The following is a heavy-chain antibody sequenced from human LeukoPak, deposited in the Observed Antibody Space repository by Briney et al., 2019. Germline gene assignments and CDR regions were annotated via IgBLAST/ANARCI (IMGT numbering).Heavy chain of an antibody. CDR3: AKDRAGTDYVDYFDY. CDR2: ISYDGSNK. Sequence: PGRSLRLSCAASGFTFSSYGMHWVRQAPGKGLEWVAVISYDGSNKYYADSVKGRFTISRDNSKNTLYLQMNSLRAEDTAVYYCAKDRAGTDYVDYFDYWGRGTLVTVSS. V-gene: IGHV3-30*18. J-gene: IGHJ4*02. CDR1: GFTFSSYG. D-gene: IGHD4-17*01.